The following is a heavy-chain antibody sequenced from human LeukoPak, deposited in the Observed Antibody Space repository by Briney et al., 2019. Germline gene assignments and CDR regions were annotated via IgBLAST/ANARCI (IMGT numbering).Heavy chain of an antibody. V-gene: IGHV3-64D*09. D-gene: IGHD3-22*01. CDR2: ISTNGDNT. CDR3: VKDLDYDNSAYYQDY. CDR1: GFSFTDYP. Sequence: PGGSLRLSCATSGFSFTDYPMNWVRQAPGRGLEYVSAISTNGDNTYYADSVKGRFTISRDNSKNTLYLQMSSLRAEDTAMYYCVKDLDYDNSAYYQDYWGQGTLVTVSS. J-gene: IGHJ4*02.